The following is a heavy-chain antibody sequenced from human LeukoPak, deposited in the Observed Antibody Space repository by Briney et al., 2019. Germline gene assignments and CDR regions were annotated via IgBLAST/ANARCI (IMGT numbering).Heavy chain of an antibody. CDR1: GFTFSTYS. D-gene: IGHD1-7*01. Sequence: GGSLRLSCAASGFTFSTYSMNWVRQAPGKGLEWVGRIKSKTDGGTTDYAAPVKGRFTISRDDSKNTLYLQMNSLKTEDTAVYYCTTGELDEYYFDYWGQGTLVTVSS. CDR3: TTGELDEYYFDY. J-gene: IGHJ4*02. V-gene: IGHV3-15*01. CDR2: IKSKTDGGTT.